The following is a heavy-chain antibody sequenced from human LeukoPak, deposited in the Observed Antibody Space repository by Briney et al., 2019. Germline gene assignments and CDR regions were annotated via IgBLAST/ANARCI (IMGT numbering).Heavy chain of an antibody. CDR2: ISYGGSNK. CDR1: GFTFSRYA. CDR3: ARDSQPPPYYYDSSGYLSPVDY. J-gene: IGHJ4*02. V-gene: IGHV3-30-3*01. D-gene: IGHD3-22*01. Sequence: GRSLRLSCAASGFTFSRYAMHWVRQAPGKGLEWVAVISYGGSNKYYADSVKGRFTISRDNSKNTLYLQMNSLRAEDTAVYYCARDSQPPPYYYDSSGYLSPVDYWGQGTLVTVSS.